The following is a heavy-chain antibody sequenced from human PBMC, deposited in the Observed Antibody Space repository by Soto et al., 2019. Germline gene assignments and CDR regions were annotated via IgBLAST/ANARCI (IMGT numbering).Heavy chain of an antibody. V-gene: IGHV4-39*01. CDR3: ARLEGLATIPYYFDF. CDR1: DDSINSDKYY. Sequence: QLQLQESGPGLVKPSETLSLTYSVSDDSINSDKYYWGWIRQPPGKGLEWIGSIYYRGNAYYNPSPQTRVTISLDKARSRFSLKLNSVTAADSAVYFCARLEGLATIPYYFDFWGPGALVTVSS. J-gene: IGHJ4*02. D-gene: IGHD6-19*01. CDR2: IYYRGNA.